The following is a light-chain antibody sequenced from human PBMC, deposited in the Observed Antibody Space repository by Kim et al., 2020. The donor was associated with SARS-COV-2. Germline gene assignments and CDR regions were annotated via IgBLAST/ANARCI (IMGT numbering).Light chain of an antibody. V-gene: IGLV1-40*01. CDR2: ANT. CDR3: QSYDSSLSGSV. Sequence: GVSSSCTGSSSNIGAGYDVHWYKQLPGTAPKLLVFANTIRPSGVPDRFSASKSGTSASLAITGLQAEDESDYYCQSYDSSLSGSVFGGGTKLTVL. CDR1: SSNIGAGYD. J-gene: IGLJ3*02.